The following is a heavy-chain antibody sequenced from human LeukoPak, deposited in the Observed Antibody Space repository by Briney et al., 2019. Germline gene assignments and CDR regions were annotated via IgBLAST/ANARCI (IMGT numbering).Heavy chain of an antibody. V-gene: IGHV3-23*01. J-gene: IGHJ4*02. Sequence: SGGSLRLSCAASGFTFSSYAMSWVRQAPGKGLEWGSAICGSGGSTYYADSVKGRFTISRDNSKNTLYLQMNSLRAEDTAVYYCAAVVGSNRNDLVYFDYWGQGTLVTVSS. CDR3: AAVVGSNRNDLVYFDY. CDR2: ICGSGGST. D-gene: IGHD1-20*01. CDR1: GFTFSSYA.